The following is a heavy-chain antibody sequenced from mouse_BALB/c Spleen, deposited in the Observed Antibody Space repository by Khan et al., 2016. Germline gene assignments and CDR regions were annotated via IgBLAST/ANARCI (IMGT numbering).Heavy chain of an antibody. CDR3: ARSYYGYFAMDY. Sequence: QVPLQQSGTELPRPGASVKLSCKASGYTFTDYYLHWVKQRTGQGLEWIGEIFPGSGITYYIEKFKGKASLTADTSSSTAYMQLSSLTSEDSAVYCCARSYYGYFAMDYWGHGASVTVSS. D-gene: IGHD1-2*01. CDR1: GYTFTDYY. CDR2: IFPGSGIT. J-gene: IGHJ4*01. V-gene: IGHV1-77*01.